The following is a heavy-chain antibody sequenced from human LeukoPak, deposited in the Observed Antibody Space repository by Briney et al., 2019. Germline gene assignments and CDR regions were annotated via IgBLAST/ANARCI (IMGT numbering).Heavy chain of an antibody. CDR3: AKSPTYGSGAYYFDY. CDR2: ISWNSGSI. V-gene: IGHV3-9*03. D-gene: IGHD3-10*01. Sequence: GGSLRLSCAASGFTFDDYAMHWVRQAPGKGLEWVSGISWNSGSIAYADSVKGRLAISRDNAKSSLLLQMDSLRAEDMALYYCAKSPTYGSGAYYFDYWGQGTLVTVSS. J-gene: IGHJ4*02. CDR1: GFTFDDYA.